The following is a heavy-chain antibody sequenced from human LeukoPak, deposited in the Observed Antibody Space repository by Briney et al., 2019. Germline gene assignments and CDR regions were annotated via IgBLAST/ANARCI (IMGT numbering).Heavy chain of an antibody. CDR3: ARWGSSWSSFDY. Sequence: ASVKVSCKASGYTFTRYAVNWVRQAPGQGLEWMGWISAYNGNTNYAQKLQGRVTMTTDTSTSTAYMELRSLRSDDTAVYYCARWGSSWSSFDYWGQGTLVTVSS. J-gene: IGHJ4*02. D-gene: IGHD6-13*01. CDR1: GYTFTRYA. V-gene: IGHV1-18*01. CDR2: ISAYNGNT.